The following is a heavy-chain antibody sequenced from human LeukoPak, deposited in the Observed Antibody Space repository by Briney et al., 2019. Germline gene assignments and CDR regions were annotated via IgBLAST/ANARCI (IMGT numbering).Heavy chain of an antibody. J-gene: IGHJ6*03. CDR3: ARVQVSIGSSTSNYMDV. V-gene: IGHV4-59*01. CDR1: GGSISSYY. D-gene: IGHD2-2*01. Sequence: PSETLSLTCTVSGGSISSYYWSWIRQPPGKGLEWIGYIHYSGSTNYNPSLKSRVTISVDTSKNQFSLKLSSVTAADTAVYYCARVQVSIGSSTSNYMDVWGKGTTVTVSS. CDR2: IHYSGST.